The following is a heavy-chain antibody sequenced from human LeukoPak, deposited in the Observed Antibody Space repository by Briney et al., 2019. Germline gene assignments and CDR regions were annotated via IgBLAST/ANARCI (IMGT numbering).Heavy chain of an antibody. CDR2: INSDGSST. D-gene: IGHD3-22*01. Sequence: TGGSLRLPCAASGFTFSSYWMHWVRQAPGKGLVWVSRINSDGSSTSYADSVKGRFTISRDNAKNTLYLQMNSLRAEDTAVYYCARGVRGYYDSSGTEQYWGQGTLVTVSS. V-gene: IGHV3-74*01. J-gene: IGHJ4*02. CDR3: ARGVRGYYDSSGTEQY. CDR1: GFTFSSYW.